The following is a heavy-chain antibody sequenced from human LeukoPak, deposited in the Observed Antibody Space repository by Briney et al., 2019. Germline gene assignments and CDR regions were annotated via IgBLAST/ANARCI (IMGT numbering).Heavy chain of an antibody. V-gene: IGHV3-74*03. CDR1: GFTFSRYW. Sequence: GGSLRLSCAASGFTFSRYWMHWVRQAPGKGLMWVSRISPDGSTTLYADSVKGRFTISRDNAKNTLYLQMNSLGAEDTAVYYCARRYYDISPWGQGTLVTVSS. CDR2: ISPDGSTT. J-gene: IGHJ5*02. D-gene: IGHD3-9*01. CDR3: ARRYYDISP.